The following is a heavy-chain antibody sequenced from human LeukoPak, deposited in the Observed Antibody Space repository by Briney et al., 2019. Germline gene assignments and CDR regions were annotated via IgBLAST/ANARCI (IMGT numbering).Heavy chain of an antibody. Sequence: GASVKVSCKASGYTFTSYDINWVRQATGQGLEWMGWMNPNSGNTGYAQKFQGRVTMTRNTSISTAYMELSSLRAEDTAVYYCARDKLEVVPYGGNSAFDIWGQGTMVTVSS. V-gene: IGHV1-8*01. CDR3: ARDKLEVVPYGGNSAFDI. CDR2: MNPNSGNT. D-gene: IGHD4-23*01. CDR1: GYTFTSYD. J-gene: IGHJ3*02.